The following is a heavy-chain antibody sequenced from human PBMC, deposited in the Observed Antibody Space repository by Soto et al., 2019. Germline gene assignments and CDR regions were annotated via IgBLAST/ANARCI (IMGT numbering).Heavy chain of an antibody. V-gene: IGHV1-2*02. Sequence: QVLLVQSGAEVREPGASVKVSCKAFGYILTAYYINWVRQAPGQGLEWMGWINPKTGDTVYAQKFQGRVTMSSDTSISTAYMELTSMKFDDPAVYYCARGAVAGIDYWGQGTLVTVSS. D-gene: IGHD6-19*01. J-gene: IGHJ3*01. CDR3: ARGAVAGIDY. CDR2: INPKTGDT. CDR1: GYILTAYY.